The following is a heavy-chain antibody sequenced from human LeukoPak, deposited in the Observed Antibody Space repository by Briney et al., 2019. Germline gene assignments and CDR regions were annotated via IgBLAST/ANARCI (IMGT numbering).Heavy chain of an antibody. V-gene: IGHV4-4*02. Sequence: SETLSLTCAVSGGSISSSNWWSWVRQPPGKGLEWIGEIYHSGSTNYNPSLKSRVTISVDKSKNQFSLKLSSVTAADTAVYYCAAYMVRGVIYAFDIWGQGIMVTVSS. D-gene: IGHD3-10*01. CDR1: GGSISSSNW. J-gene: IGHJ3*02. CDR2: IYHSGST. CDR3: AAYMVRGVIYAFDI.